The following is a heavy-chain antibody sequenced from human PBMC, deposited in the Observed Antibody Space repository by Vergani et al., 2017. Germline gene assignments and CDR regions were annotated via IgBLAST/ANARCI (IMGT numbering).Heavy chain of an antibody. CDR3: AKIRQTERDGYNFAYFDY. D-gene: IGHD5-24*01. CDR1: GFTFSNAW. CDR2: IKSKTDGGTT. V-gene: IGHV3-15*01. J-gene: IGHJ4*02. Sequence: EVQLVESGGGLVKPGGSLRLSCAASGFTFSNAWMSWVRQAPGKGLEWVGRIKSKTDGGTTDYAAPVKGRFTISRDDSKNTLYLQMNSLRAEDTAVYYCAKIRQTERDGYNFAYFDYWGQGTLVTVSS.